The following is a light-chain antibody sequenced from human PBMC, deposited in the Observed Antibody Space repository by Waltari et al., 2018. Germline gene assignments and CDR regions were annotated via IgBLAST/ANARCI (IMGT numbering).Light chain of an antibody. CDR2: DAS. J-gene: IGKJ4*01. Sequence: DIVLTQSPATLSLSPGESATLSCRATQSVSSDLAWFLQQPGQAPRLLIYDASDRATGIPARFSGSGSGTDFTLTISSLEPEDFAVYYCQQRSNWPFTFGGGTKVEIK. CDR1: QSVSSD. V-gene: IGKV3-11*01. CDR3: QQRSNWPFT.